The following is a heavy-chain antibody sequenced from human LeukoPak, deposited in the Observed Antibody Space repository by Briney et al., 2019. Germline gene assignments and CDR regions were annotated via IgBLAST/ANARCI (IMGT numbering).Heavy chain of an antibody. CDR3: VADVVSAVGVLAS. J-gene: IGHJ5*02. V-gene: IGHV1-58*01. Sequence: ASVKVSCKDSGFTFLKSAVQWVRQTRGQRLEWIGSIVVGSGNTNYAQKFSERVTITRDMSTSTAYMELSSLRSEDTAVYYCVADVVSAVGVLASWGQGTLVTVSS. D-gene: IGHD2-15*01. CDR1: GFTFLKSA. CDR2: IVVGSGNT.